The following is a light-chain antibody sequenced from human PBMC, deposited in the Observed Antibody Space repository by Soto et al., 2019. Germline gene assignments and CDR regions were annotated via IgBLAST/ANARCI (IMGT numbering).Light chain of an antibody. J-gene: IGKJ1*01. CDR2: KAS. CDR1: QSISSW. Sequence: IQMTQSPSTLSASVGDRVTITCRASQSISSWLAWYQQKPGKAPKLLIYKASSLESGVPSRFSGSGSETELNLTISSLQPDDFATYYCQQYDTYSALGQGTKVEIK. CDR3: QQYDTYSA. V-gene: IGKV1-5*03.